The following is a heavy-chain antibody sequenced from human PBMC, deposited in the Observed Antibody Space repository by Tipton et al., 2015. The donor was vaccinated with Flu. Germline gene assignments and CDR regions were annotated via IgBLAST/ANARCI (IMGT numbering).Heavy chain of an antibody. Sequence: TLSLTCTVSGGSISSYYWIWIRQPPGKGLEWIGYSYYSGSTNYNPSLKSRVTISVDTSKNQFSLKLSSVTAADTAVYYCARRPCSGGSCRSAFDIWGQGTMVTVSS. CDR2: SYYSGST. CDR1: GGSISSYY. J-gene: IGHJ3*02. V-gene: IGHV4-59*08. D-gene: IGHD2-15*01. CDR3: ARRPCSGGSCRSAFDI.